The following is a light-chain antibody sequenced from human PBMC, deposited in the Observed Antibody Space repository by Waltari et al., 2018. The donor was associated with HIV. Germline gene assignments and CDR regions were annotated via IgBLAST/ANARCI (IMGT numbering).Light chain of an antibody. Sequence: SYVVTQTPSVSVAPGQTARITCAGYDIGSESVHWYQQKPGQAPVLVVYDDRDRPSGIPERFTGSNSGNTATLTITRVEAGDEADYYCQVWESGGDIVFFGGGTKLTVL. CDR1: DIGSES. CDR2: DDR. CDR3: QVWESGGDIVF. J-gene: IGLJ2*01. V-gene: IGLV3-21*02.